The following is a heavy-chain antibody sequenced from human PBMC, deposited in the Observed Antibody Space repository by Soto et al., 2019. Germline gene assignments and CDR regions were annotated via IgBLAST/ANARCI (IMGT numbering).Heavy chain of an antibody. J-gene: IGHJ4*02. D-gene: IGHD3-10*01. Sequence: SETLSLTCTVSGGSISSGDYYWSWIRQPPGKGPEWIGYIYYSGSTYYNPSLKSRVTISVDTSKNQFSLKLSSVTAADTAVYFCARRVRGGSEYFDYWGQGTLVTVSS. CDR2: IYYSGST. V-gene: IGHV4-30-4*01. CDR3: ARRVRGGSEYFDY. CDR1: GGSISSGDYY.